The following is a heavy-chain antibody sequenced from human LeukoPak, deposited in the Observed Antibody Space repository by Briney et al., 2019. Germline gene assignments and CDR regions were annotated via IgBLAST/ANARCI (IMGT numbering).Heavy chain of an antibody. CDR3: AKDLGYGGRPEGGLDY. CDR2: ISGSGGST. V-gene: IGHV3-23*01. CDR1: GFTFSSYA. J-gene: IGHJ4*02. Sequence: GGSLRLSCAASGFTFSSYAMSWVRQAPGKGLEWVSAISGSGGSTYYADSVKGRFTISRDNSKNTLYLQMNSLRAEDTAVYYCAKDLGYGGRPEGGLDYWGQGTLVTVSS. D-gene: IGHD4-23*01.